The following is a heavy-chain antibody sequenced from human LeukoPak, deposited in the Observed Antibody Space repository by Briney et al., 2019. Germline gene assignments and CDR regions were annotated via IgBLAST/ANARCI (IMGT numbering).Heavy chain of an antibody. CDR2: ISSRGDDT. D-gene: IGHD2-21*02. Sequence: PGGSLRLSCAASGFTFSSYGMHWVRQAPGKGLEWVSSISSRGDDTSYADSVKGRFTISRDNSKNTLYLQLNSLRVDDAAIYYCAKHRRSTLVTAYFDSWGQGTLVTVSS. CDR1: GFTFSSYG. CDR3: AKHRRSTLVTAYFDS. J-gene: IGHJ4*02. V-gene: IGHV3-23*01.